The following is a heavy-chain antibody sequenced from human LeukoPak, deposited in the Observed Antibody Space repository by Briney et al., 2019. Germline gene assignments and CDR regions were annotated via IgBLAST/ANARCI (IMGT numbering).Heavy chain of an antibody. CDR2: ISYDGSNK. CDR3: ARESGIPYYFDY. J-gene: IGHJ4*02. D-gene: IGHD1-26*01. Sequence: TGGSLRLSCAASGFTFSSYAMHWVRQAPGKGLEWVAVISYDGSNKYYADSVKGRFTISRDNSKNTLYLQMNSLRAEDTAVYYCARESGIPYYFDYWGQGTLVTVSS. V-gene: IGHV3-30-3*01. CDR1: GFTFSSYA.